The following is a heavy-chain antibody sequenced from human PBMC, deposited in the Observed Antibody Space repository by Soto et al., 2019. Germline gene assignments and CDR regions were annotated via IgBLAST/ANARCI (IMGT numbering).Heavy chain of an antibody. D-gene: IGHD1-26*01. J-gene: IGHJ4*02. V-gene: IGHV3-7*01. CDR2: IKQDGSEE. CDR3: ARDGN. CDR1: GFTFSNFW. Sequence: EVQLVESGGGLVQPGGSLRLSCAASGFTFSNFWMAWVRQAPGKGLEWVANIKQDGSEEYYVDSVKGRFTISRDNARNSLYLQMNSLRAEDTAMYYCARDGNWGQGTLVTVSS.